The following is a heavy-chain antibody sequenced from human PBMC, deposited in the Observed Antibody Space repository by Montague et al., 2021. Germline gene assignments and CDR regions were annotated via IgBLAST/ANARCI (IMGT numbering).Heavy chain of an antibody. Sequence: FLSLSFAASGFTFSSYTMNWVRQAPGKGLEWVSSISSSSGYIYYADSVKGRFTISRDNAKNSLYLQMNSLRAEDTAVYYCARDVSGYDLGLCKFDYWGQGTLVTVSS. V-gene: IGHV3-21*01. CDR1: GFTFSSYT. CDR3: ARDVSGYDLGLCKFDY. J-gene: IGHJ4*02. D-gene: IGHD5-12*01. CDR2: ISSSSGYI.